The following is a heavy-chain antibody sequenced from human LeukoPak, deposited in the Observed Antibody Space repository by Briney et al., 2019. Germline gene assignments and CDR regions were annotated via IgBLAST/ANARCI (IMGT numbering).Heavy chain of an antibody. CDR2: IYPGDSDT. D-gene: IGHD3-22*01. V-gene: IGHV5-51*01. J-gene: IGHJ3*02. CDR1: GYSFTSYW. CDR3: ARPNLDYYDSSGPDAFDI. Sequence: GESLKISCKGSGYSFTSYWIGWVRQMPGKGLEWMGIIYPGDSDTRYSPSFQGQVTISADKSISTPYLQWSSLKASDTAMYYCARPNLDYYDSSGPDAFDIWGQGTMVTVSS.